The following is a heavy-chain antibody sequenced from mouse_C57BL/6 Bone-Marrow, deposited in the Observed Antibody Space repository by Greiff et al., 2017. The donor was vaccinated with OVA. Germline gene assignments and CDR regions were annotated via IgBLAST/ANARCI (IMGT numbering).Heavy chain of an antibody. V-gene: IGHV2-2*01. CDR3: ARKRITTANGSSLYYAMDY. J-gene: IGHJ4*01. D-gene: IGHD1-1*01. CDR2: IWSGGST. Sequence: VPLQQSGPGLVQPSQSLSITCPVSGFSFTSYGVHWVRQSPGKGLEWLGVIWSGGSTDYNAAFISRLSISKDNSKSQVFFKMNSLQADDTAIYYCARKRITTANGSSLYYAMDYWGQGTSVTVSS. CDR1: GFSFTSYG.